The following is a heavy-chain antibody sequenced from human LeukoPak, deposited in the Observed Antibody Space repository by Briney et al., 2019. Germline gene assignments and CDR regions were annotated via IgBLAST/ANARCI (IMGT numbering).Heavy chain of an antibody. CDR3: AKGLPPLDY. J-gene: IGHJ4*02. CDR1: GFTFSRHA. CDR2: ISGSGGST. Sequence: GGSERLSCAASGFTFSRHAMSWVRQAPGKGLEWVSAISGSGGSTYYADSVKGRFTISRDNSNNTLYLQMNSLRAEDTAVYSCAKGLPPLDYWGQGTLVTVSS. V-gene: IGHV3-23*01.